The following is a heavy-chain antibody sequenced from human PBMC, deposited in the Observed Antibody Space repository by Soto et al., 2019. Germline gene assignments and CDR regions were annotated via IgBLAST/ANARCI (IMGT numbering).Heavy chain of an antibody. CDR2: MSGSGGST. D-gene: IGHD3-10*01. V-gene: IGHV3-23*01. CDR3: AKSGGGALGSGSYLVRYYYYYMDV. CDR1: GFTFSSYA. J-gene: IGHJ6*03. Sequence: EVQLLESGGGLVQPGGSLRLSFAASGFTFSSYAMSWVRQAPGEGLEWVSAMSGSGGSTYYAESVKGRFTISKDNSKKTLYMQMNSLRDEDKAVYYCAKSGGGALGSGSYLVRYYYYYMDVSDKGTKVNVSS.